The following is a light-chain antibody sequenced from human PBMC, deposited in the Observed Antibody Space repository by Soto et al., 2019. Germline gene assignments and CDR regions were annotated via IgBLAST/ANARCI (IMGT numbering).Light chain of an antibody. V-gene: IGKV3-11*01. CDR2: DAS. CDR1: QSVSSY. CDR3: QQRSNWPPVT. J-gene: IGKJ1*01. Sequence: EIVLTQSPATLSLSPGERATLSCRASQSVSSYLAWYQQKPGQAPRLLIYDASNRATGIPARLSGSGSGTDFTLTISSLEPEDFAVYYCQQRSNWPPVTFGQGTKVDIK.